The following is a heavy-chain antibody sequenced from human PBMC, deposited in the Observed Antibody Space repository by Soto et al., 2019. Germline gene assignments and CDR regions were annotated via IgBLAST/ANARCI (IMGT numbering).Heavy chain of an antibody. J-gene: IGHJ4*02. V-gene: IGHV3-7*01. CDR3: ASGGWLQFDY. D-gene: IGHD5-12*01. CDR2: IKQDGSEK. Sequence: GSLRLSCAASGFTFSSYWVSWVRQAPGKGLEWVANIKQDGSEKYYVDSVKGRFTISRDNAKNSLYLQMNSLRAEDTAVYYCASGGWLQFDYWGQGTLVTVSS. CDR1: GFTFSSYW.